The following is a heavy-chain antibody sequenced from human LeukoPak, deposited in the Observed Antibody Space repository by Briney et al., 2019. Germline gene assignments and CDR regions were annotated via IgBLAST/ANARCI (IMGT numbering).Heavy chain of an antibody. Sequence: GGSLRLSCAASGFTFSRFGMNWVRQAPGKGLEWISYISSSSAIYYADSVKGRFTISRDNAKNSLYLQMNSLRAEDTAVYYCAKDLKQWLVRGFDYWGQGTLVTVSS. J-gene: IGHJ4*02. CDR2: ISSSSAI. D-gene: IGHD6-19*01. CDR1: GFTFSRFG. V-gene: IGHV3-48*01. CDR3: AKDLKQWLVRGFDY.